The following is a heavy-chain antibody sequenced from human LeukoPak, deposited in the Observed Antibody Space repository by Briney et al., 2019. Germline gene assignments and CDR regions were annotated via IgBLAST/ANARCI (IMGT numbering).Heavy chain of an antibody. V-gene: IGHV3-30-3*01. Sequence: PGGSLSLSCAASGFTFSSYAMHWVRQAPGKGLEWVAVISYDGSNKYYADSVMGRVTISRDNFKNTLYLQMNSLRGEDTAVYYCARDRGSSGWFPYGAYYDYWGQGTLVTVSS. CDR3: ARDRGSSGWFPYGAYYDY. CDR1: GFTFSSYA. CDR2: ISYDGSNK. J-gene: IGHJ4*02. D-gene: IGHD6-19*01.